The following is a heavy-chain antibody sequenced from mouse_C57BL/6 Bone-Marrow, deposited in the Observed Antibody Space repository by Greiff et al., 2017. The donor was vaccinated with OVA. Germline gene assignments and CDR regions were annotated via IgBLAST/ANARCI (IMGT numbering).Heavy chain of an antibody. D-gene: IGHD2-4*01. CDR2: IYPRDGST. V-gene: IGHV1-78*01. Sequence: QVQLKQSDAELVKPGASVKISCKVSGYTFTDHTIHWMKQRPEQGLEWIGYIYPRDGSTKYNAQFKGKATLTADKSSSTAYMQSNRLTSEDSAVYFCAREGYEYDDAMDYWGQGTSVTVSS. CDR1: GYTFTDHT. J-gene: IGHJ4*01. CDR3: AREGYEYDDAMDY.